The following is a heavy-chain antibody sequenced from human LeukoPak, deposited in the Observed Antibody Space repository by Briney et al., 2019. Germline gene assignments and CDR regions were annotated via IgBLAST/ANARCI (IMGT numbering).Heavy chain of an antibody. D-gene: IGHD5-12*01. CDR3: ARVVVVEATITYFDY. CDR1: GYTFTSYG. V-gene: IGHV1-18*04. Sequence: ASVKVSFKASGYTFTSYGIIWVRQAPGQGLEWMGWISAYNGNTNYAQKLQGRVTMNTDTSTSTAYMELRSLRSDDTAVYYCARVVVVEATITYFDYWGQGTLVTVSS. CDR2: ISAYNGNT. J-gene: IGHJ4*02.